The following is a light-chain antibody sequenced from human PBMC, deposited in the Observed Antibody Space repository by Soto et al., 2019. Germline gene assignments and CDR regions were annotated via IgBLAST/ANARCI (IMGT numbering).Light chain of an antibody. J-gene: IGLJ1*01. V-gene: IGLV2-14*01. CDR3: SSYTSSNTFYV. Sequence: HSALNQPASVSGSPGQSITISCTGTSSDVGGYYYVSWYQHHPGKAPKLMIYQVSNRPSGVSNRFSGSKSGNTASLTISGLQAEDEADYYCSSYTSSNTFYVFGQGTKV. CDR1: SSDVGGYYY. CDR2: QVS.